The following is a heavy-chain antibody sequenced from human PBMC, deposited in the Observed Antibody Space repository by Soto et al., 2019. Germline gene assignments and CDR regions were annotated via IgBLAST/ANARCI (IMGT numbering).Heavy chain of an antibody. V-gene: IGHV1-18*01. J-gene: IGHJ4*02. Sequence: ASVKVSCKASGYTFTSYDINWVRQATGQGLEWMGWMNAYNGNTNYAQKLQGRVTMTTDTSTSTAYMELRSLRSDDTAVYYCARGNYDFWSGSPREVDYWGQGTLVTVSS. CDR2: MNAYNGNT. CDR1: GYTFTSYD. CDR3: ARGNYDFWSGSPREVDY. D-gene: IGHD3-3*01.